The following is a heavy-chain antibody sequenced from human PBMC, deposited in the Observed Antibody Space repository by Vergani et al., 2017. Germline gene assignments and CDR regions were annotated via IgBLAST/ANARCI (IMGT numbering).Heavy chain of an antibody. CDR2: ISGSGGST. CDR3: AKELSGSGSYYGIGDY. Sequence: EVQLLESGGDLVQPGGSLRLSCAASGFTFSTYAMTWVRQAPGKGLEWVSAISGSGGSTYYADSVKCRFTISRDNSKNTLYLQMNSLRVEDLAVYYCAKELSGSGSYYGIGDYWGQGTLVTVSS. D-gene: IGHD3-10*01. V-gene: IGHV3-23*01. CDR1: GFTFSTYA. J-gene: IGHJ4*02.